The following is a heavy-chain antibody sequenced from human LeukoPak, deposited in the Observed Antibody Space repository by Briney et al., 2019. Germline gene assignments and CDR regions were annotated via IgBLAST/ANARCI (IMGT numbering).Heavy chain of an antibody. CDR3: AKQSVVVISVYWFDP. CDR2: IRYDGSNK. J-gene: IGHJ5*02. CDR1: GFTFSSYG. V-gene: IGHV3-30*02. Sequence: GGSLRLSCAASGFTFSSYGMHWVRQAPGKGLEWVAFIRYDGSNKYYADSVKGRFTISRDNSKNTLYLQMNSLRAEDTAVYYCAKQSVVVISVYWFDPWGQGTLVTVSS. D-gene: IGHD3-22*01.